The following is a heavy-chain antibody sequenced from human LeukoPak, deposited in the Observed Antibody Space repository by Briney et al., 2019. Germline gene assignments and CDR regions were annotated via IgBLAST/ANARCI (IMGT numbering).Heavy chain of an antibody. Sequence: VASVKVSCKASGYTFTGYYLHWVRQAPGQGLEWMGWINPSSGGSNYAQKFQGRVTMTRDTSISTAYMELSRLRSDDTAVYYCARGIMIVPGHVDYWGQGTLVTVSS. CDR3: ARGIMIVPGHVDY. CDR1: GYTFTGYY. D-gene: IGHD3-22*01. CDR2: INPSSGGS. V-gene: IGHV1-2*02. J-gene: IGHJ4*02.